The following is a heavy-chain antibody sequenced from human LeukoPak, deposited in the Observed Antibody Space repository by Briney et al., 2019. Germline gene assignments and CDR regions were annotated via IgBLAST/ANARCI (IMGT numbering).Heavy chain of an antibody. CDR1: GYTLTELS. D-gene: IGHD3-3*01. CDR2: FDPEDGET. Sequence: GASVKVSCKVSGYTLTELSMHWVRQAPGKGLEWMGGFDPEDGETIYAQKFQGRVTMTEDTSTDTAYMELSSLRSEDTAVYYCATEGRFLEWPQAYYYYGMDVWGQGTTVTVSS. V-gene: IGHV1-24*01. J-gene: IGHJ6*02. CDR3: ATEGRFLEWPQAYYYYGMDV.